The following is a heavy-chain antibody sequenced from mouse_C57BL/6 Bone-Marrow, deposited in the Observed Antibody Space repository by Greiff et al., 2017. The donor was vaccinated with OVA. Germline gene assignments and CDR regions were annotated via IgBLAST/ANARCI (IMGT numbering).Heavy chain of an antibody. D-gene: IGHD3-2*02. V-gene: IGHV1-18*01. J-gene: IGHJ2*01. CDR2: INPNNGGT. Sequence: VQLKQSGPELVKPGASVKIPCKASGYTFTDYNMDWVKQSHGKSLEWIGDINPNNGGTIYNQKFKGKATLTVDKSSSTAYMEHRSLTSEDTAVYYCARLRGTAQAPYYFDYWGQGTTLTVSS. CDR1: GYTFTDYN. CDR3: ARLRGTAQAPYYFDY.